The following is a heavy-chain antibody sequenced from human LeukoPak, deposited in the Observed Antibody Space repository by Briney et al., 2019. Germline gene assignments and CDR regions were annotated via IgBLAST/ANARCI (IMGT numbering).Heavy chain of an antibody. Sequence: SETLSLTCTVSGGSISSYYWNWIRQPPGKGLEWIGYVYSSGSTNYNPSLTSRVTISVDTSKNPFSLKLNSVTAADTAVYYCARRMSHLYNFEYWGQGTLVTVSS. D-gene: IGHD5-24*01. CDR1: GGSISSYY. V-gene: IGHV4-59*08. CDR3: ARRMSHLYNFEY. J-gene: IGHJ4*02. CDR2: VYSSGST.